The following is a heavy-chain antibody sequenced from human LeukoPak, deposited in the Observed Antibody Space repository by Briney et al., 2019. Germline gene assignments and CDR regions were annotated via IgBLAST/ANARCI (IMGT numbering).Heavy chain of an antibody. CDR1: GFTFSSYG. CDR2: VWYDGINK. Sequence: GGALRLSCAASGFTFSSYGIHWVRQAPGKGLEWGAVVWYDGINKYYAGSVKGRFAISRDSSKNTVYLQMNSLRDEDTAVYYCARGQQLAGTAFDYWGQGTLVTVSS. D-gene: IGHD6-13*01. V-gene: IGHV3-33*01. J-gene: IGHJ4*02. CDR3: ARGQQLAGTAFDY.